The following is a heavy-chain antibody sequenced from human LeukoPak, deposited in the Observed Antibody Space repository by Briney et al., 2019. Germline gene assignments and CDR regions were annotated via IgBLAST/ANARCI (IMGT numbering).Heavy chain of an antibody. CDR1: GFTLSSYW. J-gene: IGHJ4*02. CDR2: INSDGKTT. CDR3: ARYENYYDSSGYPSGFDY. V-gene: IGHV3-74*01. Sequence: GGSLRLSCAASGFTLSSYWMYWVRQAPGKGLVWVSRINSDGKTTNYADSVKGRFTISRDNAKNTLYLQMNSLRAEDTAVYYCARYENYYDSSGYPSGFDYWGQGTLVTVSS. D-gene: IGHD3-22*01.